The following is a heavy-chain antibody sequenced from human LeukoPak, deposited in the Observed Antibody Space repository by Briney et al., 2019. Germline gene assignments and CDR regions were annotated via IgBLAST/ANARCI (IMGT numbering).Heavy chain of an antibody. J-gene: IGHJ4*02. V-gene: IGHV1-8*01. Sequence: ASVKVSCKASGYTFTNYDINWVRQATGQGLEWMGWMNPDSGNTGYTQKFQGRVTMTRNTSTTTAYMELSSLKSEDTAVYYCARVSSSWAEALCDWGQGTLVTVSS. CDR2: MNPDSGNT. CDR3: ARVSSSWAEALCD. CDR1: GYTFTNYD. D-gene: IGHD6-13*01.